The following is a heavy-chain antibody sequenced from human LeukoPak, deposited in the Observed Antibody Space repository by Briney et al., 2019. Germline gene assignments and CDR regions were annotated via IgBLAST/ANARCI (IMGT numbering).Heavy chain of an antibody. D-gene: IGHD2-21*01. CDR3: AREGRYCGSPTCYDY. CDR1: GFTFSTYA. J-gene: IGHJ4*02. CDR2: ISYDGSNQ. Sequence: GRSLRLSCAASGFTFSTYAMHWVRQAPDKGLEWVTVISYDGSNQYYADSVKGRFTISRDNSKNTLYLQMNSLRAEDTAVYYCAREGRYCGSPTCYDYWGQGTLVTVSS. V-gene: IGHV3-30-3*01.